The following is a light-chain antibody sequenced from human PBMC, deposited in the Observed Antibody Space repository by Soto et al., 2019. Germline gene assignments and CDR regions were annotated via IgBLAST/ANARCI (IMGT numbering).Light chain of an antibody. CDR1: SSDVGGHNY. CDR2: DVT. CDR3: SSYTSITTFYV. V-gene: IGLV2-14*03. Sequence: QSVLTQPASVSGSPGQSITIPCTGTSSDVGGHNYVSWYQHHPGKAPKLMIYDVTNRPSGVSDRFSGSKSGNTASLTISGLQAEDEADSYCSSYTSITTFYVFGTGTKLTVL. J-gene: IGLJ1*01.